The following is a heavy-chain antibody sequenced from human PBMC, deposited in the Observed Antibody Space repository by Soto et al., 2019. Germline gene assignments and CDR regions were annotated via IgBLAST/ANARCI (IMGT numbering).Heavy chain of an antibody. Sequence: PGESLKISCKGSGYSFTTYWIDLVRQMPGKGLEWMGIIYPGDSDTRYSPSFQGQVTISVDKSTSTAYLQWSSLKASDTAIYYCARPQVLGSRYTGADVWGQGTTVTVSS. CDR3: ARPQVLGSRYTGADV. CDR2: IYPGDSDT. CDR1: GYSFTTYW. D-gene: IGHD3-10*01. V-gene: IGHV5-51*01. J-gene: IGHJ6*02.